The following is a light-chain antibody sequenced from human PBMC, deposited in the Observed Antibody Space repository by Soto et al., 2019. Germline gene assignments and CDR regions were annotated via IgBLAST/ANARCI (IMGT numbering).Light chain of an antibody. J-gene: IGLJ1*01. CDR3: SSYPSSSTRV. CDR1: SSDVGGYNY. V-gene: IGLV2-14*01. Sequence: QSALTQPASVSGSPGQSITISCTGTSSDVGGYNYVSWHQQHPGKAPQLMIYEVSNRPSGVSNRFSGSKSGNTASLTISGLQAEDEADYYCSSYPSSSTRVFGTGTKLTVL. CDR2: EVS.